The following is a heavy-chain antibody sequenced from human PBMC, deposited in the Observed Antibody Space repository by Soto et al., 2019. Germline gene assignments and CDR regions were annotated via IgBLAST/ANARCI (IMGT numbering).Heavy chain of an antibody. D-gene: IGHD2-8*02. CDR2: ILVGGST. J-gene: IGHJ3*01. Sequence: GSLRLSCAASGFTCSSYDMSWVRQAPGKGLEWVSTILVGGSTHYPDSVRGRLTISRDNSKNTLFLQVNSLPAGDTAVYYCAKATATGGGAFDLCRQGTLVTVS. CDR1: GFTCSSYD. CDR3: AKATATGGGAFDL. V-gene: IGHV3-23*01.